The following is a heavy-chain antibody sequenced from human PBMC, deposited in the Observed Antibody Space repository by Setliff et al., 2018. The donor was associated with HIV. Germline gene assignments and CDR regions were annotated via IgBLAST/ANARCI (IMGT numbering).Heavy chain of an antibody. CDR2: INDGGNT. CDR3: ATTECRGADCPQMYDY. CDR1: GGSFNTYY. J-gene: IGHJ4*02. V-gene: IGHV4-34*01. Sequence: PSETLSLTCGVSGGSFNTYYWVWVRQAPGKGLEWIGDINDGGNTNYNPSLESRVTISVEASKRQWSLKLNSVTAADTAVYYCATTECRGADCPQMYDYWGQGILVTVSS. D-gene: IGHD2-21*02.